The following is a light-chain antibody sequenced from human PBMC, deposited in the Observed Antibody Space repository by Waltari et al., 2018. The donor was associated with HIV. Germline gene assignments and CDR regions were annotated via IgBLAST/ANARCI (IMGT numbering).Light chain of an antibody. J-gene: IGKJ4*01. CDR1: QTIGIY. CDR3: QQSYSTPPT. CDR2: AAS. V-gene: IGKV1-39*01. Sequence: DIQMTQSPSSLSASVGDRVTITCRASQTIGIYLNWYQQRPGKAPNLLIYAASRLQSGVPSRFRGSGSETDFTLTISSLQPEDFATYYCQQSYSTPPTFGGGTKVDIK.